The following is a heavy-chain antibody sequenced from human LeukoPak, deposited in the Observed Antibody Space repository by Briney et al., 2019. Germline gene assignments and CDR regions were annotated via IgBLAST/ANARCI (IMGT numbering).Heavy chain of an antibody. CDR3: ASCDYGDYEYFDL. CDR2: IYYSGST. Sequence: PSETLSLTCTVSGGSISSGDYYWSWIRQPPGKGLEWIGYIYYSGSTYYNPSLKSRVTISVDTSKNQFSLKLSSVTAADTAVYYCASCDYGDYEYFDLWGRGTLVTVSS. J-gene: IGHJ2*01. V-gene: IGHV4-30-4*01. D-gene: IGHD4-17*01. CDR1: GGSISSGDYY.